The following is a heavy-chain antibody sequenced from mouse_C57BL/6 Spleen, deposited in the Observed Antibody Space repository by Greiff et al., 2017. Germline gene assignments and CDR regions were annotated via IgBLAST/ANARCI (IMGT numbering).Heavy chain of an antibody. V-gene: IGHV1-50*01. CDR1: GYTFTSYW. CDR2: IDPSDSYP. Sequence: QVQLQQSGAELVKPGASVKLSCKASGYTFTSYWMQWVKQRPGQGLEWIGEIDPSDSYPNYNQKFKGKATLTVDTSSSTAYMQLSSLTSEDSAVYYCARREFAYWGQGTLVTVSA. J-gene: IGHJ3*01. CDR3: ARREFAY.